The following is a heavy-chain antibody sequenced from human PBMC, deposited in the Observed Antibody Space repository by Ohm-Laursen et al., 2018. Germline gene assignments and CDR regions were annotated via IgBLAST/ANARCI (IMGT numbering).Heavy chain of an antibody. CDR3: ARGPPRIAARGDWFDP. V-gene: IGHV4-4*07. D-gene: IGHD6-6*01. CDR1: GGSISSYY. Sequence: TLSLTCTVSGGSISSYYWSWIRQPAGEGLEWIGRIYTSGSTNYNPSLKSRVTMSVDTSKNQFSLKLSSVTAADTAVYYCARGPPRIAARGDWFDPWGQGTLVTVSS. CDR2: IYTSGST. J-gene: IGHJ5*02.